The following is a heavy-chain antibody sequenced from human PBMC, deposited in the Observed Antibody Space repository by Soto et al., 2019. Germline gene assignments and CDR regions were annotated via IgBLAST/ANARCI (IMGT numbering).Heavy chain of an antibody. V-gene: IGHV1-18*01. CDR1: GYTFRSYG. CDR3: ARRYYDDNNSFLAADN. CDR2: VSAYNGQT. D-gene: IGHD3-22*01. J-gene: IGHJ3*02. Sequence: QVQLVQSGGEVKKPGASVKVSCKASGYTFRSYGISWVRQAPGQGLEWMGWVSAYNGQTNYAQNFRGRVIMTIDTSTDTAYMELRSLRSDDTALYSCARRYYDDNNSFLAADNWGQGTMVTVSS.